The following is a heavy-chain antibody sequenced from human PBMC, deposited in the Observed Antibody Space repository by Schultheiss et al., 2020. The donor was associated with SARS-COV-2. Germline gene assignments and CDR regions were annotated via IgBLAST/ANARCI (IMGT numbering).Heavy chain of an antibody. D-gene: IGHD3-10*01. Sequence: ESLKISCAASGFTFSSYSMNWIRQSPGKGLEWIGEINHSGSTNYNPSLKSRVTISVDTSKNQFSLKLSSVTAADTAVYYCARGRTMVRGVISHYYYMDVWGKGTTVTVSS. CDR3: ARGRTMVRGVISHYYYMDV. CDR2: INHSGST. CDR1: GFTFSSYS. V-gene: IGHV4-34*01. J-gene: IGHJ6*03.